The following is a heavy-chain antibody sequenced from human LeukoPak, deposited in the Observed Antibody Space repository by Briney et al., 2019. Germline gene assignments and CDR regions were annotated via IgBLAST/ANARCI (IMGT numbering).Heavy chain of an antibody. J-gene: IGHJ3*02. V-gene: IGHV4-4*07. Sequence: SETLSLTCTVPGGSISSSYWSWIRQPAGKGLEWIGRIDTSGSTNYNPSLKSRVTISVDTSKNQFSLNLSSVSAADTAVYYCARVSAADTLPFHIWGQGTMVTVSS. CDR3: ARVSAADTLPFHI. CDR2: IDTSGST. D-gene: IGHD5-18*01. CDR1: GGSISSSY.